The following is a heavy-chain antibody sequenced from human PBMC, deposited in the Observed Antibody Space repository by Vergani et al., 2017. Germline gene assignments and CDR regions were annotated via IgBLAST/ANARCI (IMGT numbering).Heavy chain of an antibody. Sequence: EVQLLESGGGLVQPGGSLRLSCAASGFTFSTYAMSWVRQAPGKGLEWVSAISSSSSYIYYADSVKGRFTISRDNAKNSLYLQMNSLRAEDTAVYYCARDDSSGYYHTYWGQGTLVTVSS. V-gene: IGHV3-21*01. J-gene: IGHJ4*02. D-gene: IGHD3-22*01. CDR3: ARDDSSGYYHTY. CDR1: GFTFSTYA. CDR2: ISSSSSYI.